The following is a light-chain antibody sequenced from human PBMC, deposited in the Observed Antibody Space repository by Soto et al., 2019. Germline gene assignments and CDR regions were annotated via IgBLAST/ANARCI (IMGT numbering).Light chain of an antibody. J-gene: IGKJ1*01. V-gene: IGKV3-15*01. CDR1: QSVSSN. Sequence: VLTQSAATLSVPTGERATLSCRASQSVSSNLAWYQQRPGQAPRLLIYGASTRATGIPARFSGSGSGTEFTLTISSLQPEDVATYYCQKYNSARWTFGLGTKVDI. CDR2: GAS. CDR3: QKYNSARWT.